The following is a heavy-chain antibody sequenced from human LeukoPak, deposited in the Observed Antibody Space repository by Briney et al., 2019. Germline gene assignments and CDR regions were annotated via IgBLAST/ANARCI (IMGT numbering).Heavy chain of an antibody. CDR1: GGSISSGGYY. J-gene: IGHJ4*02. Sequence: SQTLSLTCTVSGGSISSGGYYWSWIRQHPGTGLEWIGYIYYSGSTYYNPSLKSRVTISVDTSKNQFSLKLSSVTAADTAVYYCATSVGPHMVRGVMEDYWGQGTLVTVSS. CDR3: ATSVGPHMVRGVMEDY. D-gene: IGHD3-10*01. CDR2: IYYSGST. V-gene: IGHV4-31*03.